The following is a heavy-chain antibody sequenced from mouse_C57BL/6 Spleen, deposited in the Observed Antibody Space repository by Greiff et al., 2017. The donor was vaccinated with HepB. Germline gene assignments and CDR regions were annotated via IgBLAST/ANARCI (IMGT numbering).Heavy chain of an antibody. V-gene: IGHV1-50*01. CDR1: GYTFTSYW. Sequence: QVQLQQPGAELVKPGASVKLSCKASGYTFTSYWMQWVKQRPGQGLEWIGEIDPSDSYTNYNQKFKGKATLTVDTSSSTAYMQLSSLTSEDSAVYDCARRDPYYYGSSYVVCPFDYWGQGTTLTVSS. CDR2: IDPSDSYT. CDR3: ARRDPYYYGSSYVVCPFDY. J-gene: IGHJ2*01. D-gene: IGHD1-1*01.